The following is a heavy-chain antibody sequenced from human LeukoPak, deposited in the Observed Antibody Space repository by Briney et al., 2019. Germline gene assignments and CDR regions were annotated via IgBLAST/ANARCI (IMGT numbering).Heavy chain of an antibody. CDR3: ARGSDYGDYPYYYYYYGMDV. D-gene: IGHD4-17*01. V-gene: IGHV1-69*04. CDR1: GGTFSSYA. J-gene: IGHJ6*02. CDR2: IIPILGIA. Sequence: SVKVSRKASGGTFSSYAISWVRQAPGQGLEWMGRIIPILGIANYAQKFQGRVTITADKSTSTAYMELSGLRSEDTAVYYCARGSDYGDYPYYYYYYGMDVWGQGTTVTVSS.